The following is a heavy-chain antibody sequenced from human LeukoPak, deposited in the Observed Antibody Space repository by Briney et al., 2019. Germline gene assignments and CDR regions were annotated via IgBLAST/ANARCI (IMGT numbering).Heavy chain of an antibody. J-gene: IGHJ4*02. CDR2: INAGNGNT. Sequence: ASVKVSCKASGYTFTSYAMHWVRQAPGQRLEWMGWINAGNGNTKYSQKFQGRVTITRDTSASTAYMELSSLRSEDTAVYYCARDRGFGDWTFDYRGQGTLVTVSS. CDR1: GYTFTSYA. CDR3: ARDRGFGDWTFDY. D-gene: IGHD2-21*02. V-gene: IGHV1-3*01.